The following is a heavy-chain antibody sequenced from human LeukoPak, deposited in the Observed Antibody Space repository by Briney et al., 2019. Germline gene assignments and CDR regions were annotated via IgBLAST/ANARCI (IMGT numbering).Heavy chain of an antibody. V-gene: IGHV3-23*01. CDR3: AKGAAAGKVDWFDP. CDR2: ITGYGAT. CDR1: GFTFSNFA. Sequence: GGSLRLSCAASGFTFSNFAMMWVRQAPGTGLQWVPTITGYGATFYADSVRGRFTIFRDTSMNTLFLQMNSLGAEDTAVYYCAKGAAAGKVDWFDPWGQGTLVTVSS. D-gene: IGHD6-13*01. J-gene: IGHJ5*02.